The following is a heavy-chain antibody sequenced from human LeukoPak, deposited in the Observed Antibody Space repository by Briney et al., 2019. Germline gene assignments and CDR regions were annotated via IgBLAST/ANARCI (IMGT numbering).Heavy chain of an antibody. Sequence: ASVKVSCKASGYTFTSYDINWVRQATGQGLEWMGWMNPNSGNTGYAQKFQGSVTITRNTSISTAYMELSSLRSEDTAVYYCARATILRFLEWSVAFDIWGQGTMVTVSS. J-gene: IGHJ3*02. D-gene: IGHD3-3*01. CDR2: MNPNSGNT. CDR3: ARATILRFLEWSVAFDI. V-gene: IGHV1-8*03. CDR1: GYTFTSYD.